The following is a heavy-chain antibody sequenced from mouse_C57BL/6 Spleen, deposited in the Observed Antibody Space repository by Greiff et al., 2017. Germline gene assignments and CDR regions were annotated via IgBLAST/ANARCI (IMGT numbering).Heavy chain of an antibody. CDR2: ISSGSSTI. D-gene: IGHD2-1*01. J-gene: IGHJ4*01. V-gene: IGHV5-17*01. CDR1: GFTFSDYG. Sequence: EVKLVESGGGLVKPGGSLKLSCAASGFTFSDYGMHWVRQAPEKGLEWVAYISSGSSTIYYADTVKGRFTISRDNAKNTLFLQMTSLRSEDTAMYYCARPFYYGNSDAMDYWGQGTSVTVSS. CDR3: ARPFYYGNSDAMDY.